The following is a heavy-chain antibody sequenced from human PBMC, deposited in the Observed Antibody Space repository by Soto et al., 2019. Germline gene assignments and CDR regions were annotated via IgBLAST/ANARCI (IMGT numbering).Heavy chain of an antibody. CDR1: GGPFSSYA. Sequence: SVKVSCKASGGPFSSYAISWVRQAPGQGLEWMGGIIPIFGTANYAHKRQGRVTITADESTSTADMKLSSLEAEDTAAYYCARVNVDKGTTYYSYGMDVWGQGTTVTVSS. CDR3: ARVNVDKGTTYYSYGMDV. CDR2: IIPIFGTA. D-gene: IGHD5-12*01. J-gene: IGHJ6*02. V-gene: IGHV1-69*13.